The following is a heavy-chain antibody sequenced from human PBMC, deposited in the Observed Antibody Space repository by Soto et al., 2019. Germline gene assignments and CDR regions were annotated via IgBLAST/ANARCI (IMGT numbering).Heavy chain of an antibody. V-gene: IGHV3-30-3*01. D-gene: IGHD3-16*02. CDR3: ARDIWPTTFGGVIGIVVGNAFDI. CDR1: GFTFSSYA. CDR2: ISYDGSNK. J-gene: IGHJ3*02. Sequence: QVQLVESGGGVVQPGRSLRLSCAASGFTFSSYAMHWVRQAPGKGLEWVAVISYDGSNKYYADSVKGRFTISRDNSKNPPDLHMNSLRAEDTAVYYCARDIWPTTFGGVIGIVVGNAFDIWGQGTMVTVSS.